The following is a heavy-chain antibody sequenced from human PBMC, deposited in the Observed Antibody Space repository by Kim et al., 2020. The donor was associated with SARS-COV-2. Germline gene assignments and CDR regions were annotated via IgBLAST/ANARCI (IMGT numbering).Heavy chain of an antibody. CDR2: IYYTWST. J-gene: IGHJ6*02. D-gene: IGHD3-10*01. CDR3: ARAVESGWFRVRSGMDV. CDR1: GGSISSYY. V-gene: IGHV4-59*13. Sequence: SETLSLTCTFSGGSISSYYCSWIRQPPGNGLELIGYIYYTWSTNYNPSLKSRVTISLDTSKNQFSLKLSSVTAADTAVYYCARAVESGWFRVRSGMDVWGQGTTVTVSS.